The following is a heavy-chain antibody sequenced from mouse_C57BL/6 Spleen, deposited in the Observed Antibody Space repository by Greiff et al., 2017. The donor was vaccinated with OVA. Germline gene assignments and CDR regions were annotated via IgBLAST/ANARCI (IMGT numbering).Heavy chain of an antibody. CDR3: ASTLRGAMDY. J-gene: IGHJ4*01. CDR2: ICPGCGST. Sequence: VKLQQPGAELVKPGASVKMSCKASGYTFTSYWITWVKQRPGQGLEWIGDICPGCGSTNYNEKFKSKATLHVDTSSSNAYMTISSLTSEDSAVSYCASTLRGAMDYWGQGTSVTVSS. CDR1: GYTFTSYW. V-gene: IGHV1-55*01.